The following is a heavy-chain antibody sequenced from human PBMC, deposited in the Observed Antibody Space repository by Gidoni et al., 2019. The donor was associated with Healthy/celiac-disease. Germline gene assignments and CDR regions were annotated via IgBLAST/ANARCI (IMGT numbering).Heavy chain of an antibody. D-gene: IGHD5-18*01. V-gene: IGHV3-30-3*01. CDR2: ISYDGSNK. Sequence: QVQLVESGGGVVQPGRSLRLSCAAPAFTLSRYAMHWVRQAPGKGLEWVAVISYDGSNKYYADTVKGRFTISRDNSKNTLYLQMNSLRAEDTAVYYCASVDTAMVTPGPFDYWGQGTLVTVSS. J-gene: IGHJ4*02. CDR1: AFTLSRYA. CDR3: ASVDTAMVTPGPFDY.